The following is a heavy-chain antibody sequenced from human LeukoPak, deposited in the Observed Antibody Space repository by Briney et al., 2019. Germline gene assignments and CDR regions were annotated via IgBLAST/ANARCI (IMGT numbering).Heavy chain of an antibody. J-gene: IGHJ4*02. CDR3: ARDYQWGFDY. CDR1: GFTLSSYS. CDR2: IKQDGSAK. V-gene: IGHV3-7*01. D-gene: IGHD1-26*01. Sequence: GGSLRLSCAVSGFTLSSYSMKWVRQAPGKGLEWVANIKQDGSAKYYVDSVKGRFTISRDNAKNSLYLQMNSLRAEDTAVYYCARDYQWGFDYWGQGTLVTVSS.